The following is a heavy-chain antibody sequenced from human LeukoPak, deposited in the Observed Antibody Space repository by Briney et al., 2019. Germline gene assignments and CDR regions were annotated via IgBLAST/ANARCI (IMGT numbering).Heavy chain of an antibody. D-gene: IGHD3-3*01. CDR2: IKEDGSER. CDR3: ARGPHGGFVIIPTEF. Sequence: PGGSLRLSCEGSAFIFSGHWMNWVRQTPGKGLEWVASIKEDGSERQYVDSVKGRFSISRDNTKGSLFLQLNSLRAEDTAVYYCARGPHGGFVIIPTEFWGQGTLVTVSS. CDR1: AFIFSGHW. V-gene: IGHV3-7*01. J-gene: IGHJ4*02.